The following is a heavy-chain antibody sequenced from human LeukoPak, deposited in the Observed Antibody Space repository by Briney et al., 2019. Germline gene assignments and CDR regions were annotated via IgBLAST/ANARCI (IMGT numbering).Heavy chain of an antibody. CDR1: GFTFSSYG. CDR3: ARDPRYCSGGSCYHPQYYYYGMDV. D-gene: IGHD2-15*01. V-gene: IGHV3-30*03. J-gene: IGHJ6*02. Sequence: GGSLRLSCAASGFTFSSYGMHWVRQAPGKGLEWVAVISYDGSNKYYADSVKGRFTISRDNSKNTLYLQMNSLRAEDTAVYYCARDPRYCSGGSCYHPQYYYYGMDVWGQGTTVTVSS. CDR2: ISYDGSNK.